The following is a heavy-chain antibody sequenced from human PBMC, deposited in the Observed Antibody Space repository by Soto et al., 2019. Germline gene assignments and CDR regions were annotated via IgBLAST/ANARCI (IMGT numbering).Heavy chain of an antibody. J-gene: IGHJ2*01. D-gene: IGHD3-22*01. Sequence: SETLSLTCAVYGGSFSGYYWTWIRQPPGTGLEWIGEINHSGSTNYNPSLKSRVTISVDTSKNQFSLKLSSVTAADTAVYYCARVKAETYCYDSSGYYFYWYFDLWGRGTLVTVSS. V-gene: IGHV4-34*01. CDR2: INHSGST. CDR1: GGSFSGYY. CDR3: ARVKAETYCYDSSGYYFYWYFDL.